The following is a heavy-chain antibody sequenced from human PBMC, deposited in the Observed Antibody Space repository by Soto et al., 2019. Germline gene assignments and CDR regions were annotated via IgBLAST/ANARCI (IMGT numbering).Heavy chain of an antibody. CDR3: AREGRDSYHLGH. CDR2: IHESGST. CDR1: SGSISSSKW. Sequence: QVQLQESGPGLVKPSGTLSLTCVVSSGSISSSKWWSWVRQPPGKGLEWIGEIHESGSTNYNPSLKSRVTISVDKSKNQCSLNLSSVTAADTAVYYCAREGRDSYHLGHWGQGTLVTVSS. D-gene: IGHD2-2*01. V-gene: IGHV4-4*02. J-gene: IGHJ4*02.